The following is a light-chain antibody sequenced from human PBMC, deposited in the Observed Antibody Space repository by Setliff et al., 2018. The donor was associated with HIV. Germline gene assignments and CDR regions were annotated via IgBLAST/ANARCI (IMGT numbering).Light chain of an antibody. V-gene: IGLV1-51*01. CDR1: SSDIGNNY. Sequence: QSVLTQPPSVSAAPGQKVTISCSGSSSDIGNNYVSWYQQLPGTAPKLLIYDTNKRPSGIPDRFSGSKSGTSATLGITGLQTGDEADYYCGTWDDSPSAGVFGGGTK. CDR2: DTN. CDR3: GTWDDSPSAGV. J-gene: IGLJ2*01.